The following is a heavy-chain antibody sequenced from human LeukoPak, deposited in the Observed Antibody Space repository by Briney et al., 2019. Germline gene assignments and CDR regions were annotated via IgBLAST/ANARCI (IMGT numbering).Heavy chain of an antibody. V-gene: IGHV3-64*01. D-gene: IGHD5-12*01. J-gene: IGHJ6*02. CDR3: AREGSGYFYYYYGMDV. CDR1: GFTFSSYA. Sequence: GGSLRLSCAASGFTFSSYAMHWVRQAPGKGLEYVSAISSNGGSTYYANSVKGRFTISRDNSKNTLYLQMGSLRAEDMAVYYCAREGSGYFYYYYGMDVWGRGTTVTVSS. CDR2: ISSNGGST.